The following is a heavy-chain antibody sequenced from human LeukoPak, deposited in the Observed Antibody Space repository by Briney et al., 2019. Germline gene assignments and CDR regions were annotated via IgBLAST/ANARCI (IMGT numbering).Heavy chain of an antibody. CDR1: GGSISRYY. CDR3: ALLYYDILTGPGDYYYYMDV. D-gene: IGHD3-9*01. CDR2: IYYSGST. V-gene: IGHV4-59*01. Sequence: PSETLSLTCTVSGGSISRYYWSWIRQPPGKGLEWIGYIYYSGSTNYNPSLKSRVTISVDTSKNQFSLKLSSVTAADTAVYYCALLYYDILTGPGDYYYYMDVWGKGTTVTVSS. J-gene: IGHJ6*03.